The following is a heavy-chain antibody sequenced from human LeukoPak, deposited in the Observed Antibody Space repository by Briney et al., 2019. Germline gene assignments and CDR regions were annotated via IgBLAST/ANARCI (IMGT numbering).Heavy chain of an antibody. J-gene: IGHJ3*02. CDR1: RFTFSSSS. CDR2: VSAGYIT. D-gene: IGHD6-13*01. CDR3: AKGAGSSAFDI. Sequence: GGSLRLSCAASRFTFSSSSMSWVRQAPGKEREWVSSVSAGYITYYADSVKGRFTISRDNSKNTLYLQMKSLRAEDTAIYYCAKGAGSSAFDIWGQGTMVTVSS. V-gene: IGHV3-23*01.